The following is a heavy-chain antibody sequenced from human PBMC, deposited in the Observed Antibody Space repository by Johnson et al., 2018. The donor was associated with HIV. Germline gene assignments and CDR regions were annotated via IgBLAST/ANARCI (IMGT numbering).Heavy chain of an antibody. CDR3: ARRADAFDI. Sequence: QMQLVESGGGVVQPGGSLRLSCAASGFVFSDYVMHWVRQAPGKGLEWVAVISYDETNDYYADSVKGRFTISRDNSKNTLYLQMNSLRAEDTAVYYCARRADAFDIWGQGTMVTVSS. CDR1: GFVFSDYV. CDR2: ISYDETND. V-gene: IGHV3-30*03. J-gene: IGHJ3*02.